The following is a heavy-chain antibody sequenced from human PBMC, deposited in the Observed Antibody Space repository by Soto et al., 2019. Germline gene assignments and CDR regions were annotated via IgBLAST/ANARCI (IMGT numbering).Heavy chain of an antibody. J-gene: IGHJ3*02. V-gene: IGHV3-7*05. CDR1: GFTLSAYW. CDR2: INRDGSKK. CDR3: ARDVSPGSTSLYLDAFDI. D-gene: IGHD3-10*01. Sequence: EVQLEESGGDLVQPGGSLRLSRAASGFTLSAYWMTWVRQAPGKGLEWVANINRDGSKKSYLDSVRGRFTISRDNVGNSLYLQMASMRADDTALYSCARDVSPGSTSLYLDAFDIWGQGTMVTVSS.